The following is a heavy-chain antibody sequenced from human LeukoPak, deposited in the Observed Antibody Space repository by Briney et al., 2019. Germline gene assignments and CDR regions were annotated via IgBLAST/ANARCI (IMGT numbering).Heavy chain of an antibody. CDR2: IWYDGSNK. J-gene: IGHJ4*02. CDR1: GFSFNNYG. Sequence: PEGSLRLSCAASGFSFNNYGMHWVRQAPGKGLEWVAVIWYDGSNKFYGDSVQGRFTISRGNSKNTLYLQMNSLRAEDTAVYYCAKEGDNNSWYSFDSWGQGTLVTVSS. V-gene: IGHV3-33*06. D-gene: IGHD6-13*01. CDR3: AKEGDNNSWYSFDS.